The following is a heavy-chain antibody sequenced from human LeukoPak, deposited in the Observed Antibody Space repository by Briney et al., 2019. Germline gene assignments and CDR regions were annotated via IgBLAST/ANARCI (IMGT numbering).Heavy chain of an antibody. V-gene: IGHV4-59*08. J-gene: IGHJ3*02. CDR3: ARQDISTGYDAFDI. CDR1: GGSISSYY. D-gene: IGHD3-9*01. Sequence: SETLSLTCTVSGGSISSYYWSWIRQPPGKGLEWIGYIYYSGSTNYNPSLKSRVTMSVDTSKNQFSLKLSSLTAADTAVYFCARQDISTGYDAFDIWGQGTMVTVSS. CDR2: IYYSGST.